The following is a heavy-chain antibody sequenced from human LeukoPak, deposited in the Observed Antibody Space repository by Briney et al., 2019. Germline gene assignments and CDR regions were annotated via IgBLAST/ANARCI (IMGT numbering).Heavy chain of an antibody. V-gene: IGHV3-53*01. CDR3: ARSYYYDSSGYYVY. J-gene: IGHJ4*02. CDR1: GFTVSSNY. CDR2: IYSGGST. Sequence: GGSLRLSCAASGFTVSSNYMSWVRQAPGKGLEWVSVIYSGGSTYYADSVEGRFTISRDNSKNTLYLQMNSLRAEDTAVYYCARSYYYDSSGYYVYWGQGTLVTVSS. D-gene: IGHD3-22*01.